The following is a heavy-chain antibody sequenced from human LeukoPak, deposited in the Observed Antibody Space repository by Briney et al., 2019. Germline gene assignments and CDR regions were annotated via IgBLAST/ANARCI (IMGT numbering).Heavy chain of an antibody. CDR1: GFTVSSNY. J-gene: IGHJ4*02. Sequence: GGSLRLSCTASGFTVSSNYMSWVRQAPGKGLEWVSVIYSGGSTYYSDSVKGRFTISRDNSKNTLYLQMNSLRAEDTAVYYCARSGLSRFGFWGQGTLVTVSS. D-gene: IGHD2/OR15-2a*01. CDR3: ARSGLSRFGF. CDR2: IYSGGST. V-gene: IGHV3-66*01.